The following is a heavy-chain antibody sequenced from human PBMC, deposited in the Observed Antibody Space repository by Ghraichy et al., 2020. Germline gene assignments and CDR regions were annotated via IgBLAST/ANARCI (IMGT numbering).Heavy chain of an antibody. CDR2: INQDESEK. D-gene: IGHD6-13*01. V-gene: IGHV3-7*03. Sequence: GESLNISCAASGFTFSSYWMIWVRQAPGKGLECVANINQDESEKYYVDSVKGRFTISRDNAKNSLYLQMNSLRAEDTAVYYCAREGAGGDYWGQGTLVTVSS. CDR3: AREGAGGDY. J-gene: IGHJ4*02. CDR1: GFTFSSYW.